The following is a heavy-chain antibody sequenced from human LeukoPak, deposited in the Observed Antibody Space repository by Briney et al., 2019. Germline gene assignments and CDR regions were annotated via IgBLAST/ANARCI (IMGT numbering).Heavy chain of an antibody. V-gene: IGHV4-34*01. CDR3: ARGQWELLPHFDY. Sequence: PSETLSLTCAVYGGSFSGYYWSWIRQPPGKGLEWIGEINHSGSTNYNPSLKSRVTISVDTSKNQFSLKLSSVTAADTAVYYCARGQWELLPHFDYWGQGTLVTVSS. J-gene: IGHJ4*02. D-gene: IGHD1-26*01. CDR2: INHSGST. CDR1: GGSFSGYY.